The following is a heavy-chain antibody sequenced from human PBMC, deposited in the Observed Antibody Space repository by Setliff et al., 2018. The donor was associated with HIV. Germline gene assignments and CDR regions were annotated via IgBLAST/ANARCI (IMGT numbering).Heavy chain of an antibody. V-gene: IGHV4-59*01. Sequence: SETLSLTCTVSGGSISNYYWSWIRQPPGKGLEWIGYISYAGTTKYNPSLKSRVTISVDTSKNQFSLKLSSVTAADTAVYYCASEAWTSYRSSSGYYYYYMDVWGKGTTVTVSS. CDR2: ISYAGTT. J-gene: IGHJ6*03. D-gene: IGHD6-6*01. CDR1: GGSISNYY. CDR3: ASEAWTSYRSSSGYYYYYMDV.